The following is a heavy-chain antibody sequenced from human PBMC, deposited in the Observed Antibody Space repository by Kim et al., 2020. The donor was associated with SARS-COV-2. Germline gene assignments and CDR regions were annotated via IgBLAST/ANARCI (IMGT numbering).Heavy chain of an antibody. CDR3: ASLLGLDV. CDR1: GFTFSSYN. V-gene: IGHV3-21*01. CDR2: ISSSSNYI. J-gene: IGHJ6*02. Sequence: GGSLRLSCAASGFTFSSYNMHWVRQAPGKGLEWVSSISSSSNYIYYADSVKGRFTISRDNAKNSLSLQMNSLRAEDTAVYYCASLLGLDVWGPGTPVTVS.